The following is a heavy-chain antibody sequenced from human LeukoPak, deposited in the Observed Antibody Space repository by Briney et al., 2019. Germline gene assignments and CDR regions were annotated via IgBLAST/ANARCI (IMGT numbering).Heavy chain of an antibody. V-gene: IGHV1-69*05. Sequence: GASVKVSCKASGGTFSSYAISWVRQAPGQGLEWMGRIIPIFGTANYAQKFQGRVTITTDESTSTAYMELSSLRSEDTAVYYCARGTIPNYYDSSGYLPFDYWGQGTLVTVFS. J-gene: IGHJ4*02. CDR1: GGTFSSYA. CDR3: ARGTIPNYYDSSGYLPFDY. CDR2: IIPIFGTA. D-gene: IGHD3-22*01.